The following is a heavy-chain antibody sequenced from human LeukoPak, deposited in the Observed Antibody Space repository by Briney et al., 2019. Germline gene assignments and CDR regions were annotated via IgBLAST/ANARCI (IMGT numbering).Heavy chain of an antibody. D-gene: IGHD4/OR15-4a*01. V-gene: IGHV4-4*02. CDR2: IYLSGDT. CDR3: AREGASRYFDS. CDR1: GGSISSSDR. J-gene: IGHJ4*02. Sequence: PSGTLSLTCTVSGGSISSSDRWSWVRQPPGKGLEWIGEIYLSGDTNYNPSLKSRVTISVDKSKNQFSLWLTSVTAADTALYYCAREGASRYFDSWGQGILVTVSS.